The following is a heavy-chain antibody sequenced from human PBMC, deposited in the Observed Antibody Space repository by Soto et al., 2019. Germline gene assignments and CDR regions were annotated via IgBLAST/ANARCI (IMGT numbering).Heavy chain of an antibody. CDR1: GYTFTSYA. D-gene: IGHD2-15*01. CDR3: AIGVVVAASVWFDP. Sequence: GASVKVSCKASGYTFTSYAMHWVRQAPGQRLEWMGWINAGNGNTKYSQKFQGRVTITRDTSASTAYMELSSLRSEDTAVYYCAIGVVVAASVWFDPWGQGTLVTVSS. V-gene: IGHV1-3*01. CDR2: INAGNGNT. J-gene: IGHJ5*02.